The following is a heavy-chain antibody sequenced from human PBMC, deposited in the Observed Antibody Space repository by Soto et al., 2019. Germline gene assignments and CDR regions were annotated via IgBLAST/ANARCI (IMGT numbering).Heavy chain of an antibody. CDR1: GFTFSSYS. CDR3: ARPPKIDDYGDYDYYNGMDV. V-gene: IGHV3-48*02. D-gene: IGHD4-17*01. Sequence: PGGSLRLSCAASGFTFSSYSMNWVRQAPGKGLEWVSYISSSSSTIYYADSVKGRFTISRDNAKNSLYLQMNSLRDEDTAVYYCARPPKIDDYGDYDYYNGMDVWGKGTTVTVSS. CDR2: ISSSSSTI. J-gene: IGHJ6*04.